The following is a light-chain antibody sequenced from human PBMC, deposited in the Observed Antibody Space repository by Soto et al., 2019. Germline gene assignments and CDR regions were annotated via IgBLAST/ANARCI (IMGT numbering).Light chain of an antibody. CDR3: MQALQTPMFT. J-gene: IGKJ2*01. Sequence: DIVLTQSPAPLPVTPGEPASISCRSSQSLLHSNGYNYLDWYLQKPGQSPQLLIYLGSTRASGGPDRFSGSGSGTDFTLKISRVEAGDVGVYYCMQALQTPMFTFGQGNKLQI. CDR2: LGS. V-gene: IGKV2-28*01. CDR1: QSLLHSNGYNY.